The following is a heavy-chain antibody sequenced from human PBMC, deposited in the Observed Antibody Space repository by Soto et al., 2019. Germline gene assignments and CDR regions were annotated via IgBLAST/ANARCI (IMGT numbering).Heavy chain of an antibody. V-gene: IGHV1-46*01. Sequence: ASVKVSCKASGYTFTSYYMHWVRQAPGQGLEWMGIINPSGGNTSYAQKFQGRVTMTRNTSISTAYMELSSLRSEDTAVYYCARGRDSSGSFDIWGQGTMVTVSS. D-gene: IGHD6-19*01. CDR3: ARGRDSSGSFDI. CDR1: GYTFTSYY. J-gene: IGHJ3*02. CDR2: INPSGGNT.